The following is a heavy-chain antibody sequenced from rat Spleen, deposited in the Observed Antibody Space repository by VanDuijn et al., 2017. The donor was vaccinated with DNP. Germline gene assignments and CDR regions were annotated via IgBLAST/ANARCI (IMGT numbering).Heavy chain of an antibody. CDR1: GFTFSDYY. J-gene: IGHJ3*01. CDR2: ISYDGGSI. CDR3: ARPWDLGFAY. Sequence: EVQLVESGGGLVQPGRSLKLSCAASGFTFSDYYMAWVRQAPTKGLEWVAYISYDGGSIYYGDSVKGRFTISRDNAKSTLYLQMNSLRSEDMATYYCARPWDLGFAYWGQGTLVTVSS. V-gene: IGHV5-22*01. D-gene: IGHD4-6*01.